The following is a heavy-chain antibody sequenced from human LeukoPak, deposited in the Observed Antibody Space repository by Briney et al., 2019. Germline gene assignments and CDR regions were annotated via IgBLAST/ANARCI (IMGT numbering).Heavy chain of an antibody. V-gene: IGHV4-30-4*01. D-gene: IGHD3-22*01. J-gene: IGHJ5*02. CDR1: GGSISSGDYY. CDR3: ARPYYYDSRIDP. CDR2: IYYTGST. Sequence: PSETLSLTCTVSGGSISSGDYYWSWIRQPPGKGLEWIGYIYYTGSTYYNPSLKSRVTMSADTSKNQLSLKLSSVTAADTAVYYCARPYYYDSRIDPWGQGILVTVSS.